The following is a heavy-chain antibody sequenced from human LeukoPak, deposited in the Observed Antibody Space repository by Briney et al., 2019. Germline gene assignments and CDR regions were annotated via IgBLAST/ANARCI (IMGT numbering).Heavy chain of an antibody. J-gene: IGHJ5*02. V-gene: IGHV4-39*01. CDR3: ARRYSDYDYLNWFDP. D-gene: IGHD5-12*01. CDR1: GGSISSSSYY. Sequence: SETLSLTCTVSGGSISSSSYYWGWIRQPPGKGLEWIGSIYYSGSTYYNPSLKSRVTISVDTSKNQFSLKLSSVTAADTAVYYCARRYSDYDYLNWFDPWGQGTLVTVSS. CDR2: IYYSGST.